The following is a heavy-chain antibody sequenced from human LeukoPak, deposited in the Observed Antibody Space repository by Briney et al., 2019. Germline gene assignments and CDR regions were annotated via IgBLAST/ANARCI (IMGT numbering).Heavy chain of an antibody. Sequence: SETLSLTCTVSGGSISTYYWNWIRQPPGKGLEWIGYIYYSGATNYNPSLKSRVTISVDTSKNQFSLKLSSVTAADTAVYYCARLGDMRDAFDIWGQGTMVTVSS. CDR3: ARLGDMRDAFDI. CDR2: IYYSGAT. D-gene: IGHD3-10*01. CDR1: GGSISTYY. V-gene: IGHV4-59*08. J-gene: IGHJ3*02.